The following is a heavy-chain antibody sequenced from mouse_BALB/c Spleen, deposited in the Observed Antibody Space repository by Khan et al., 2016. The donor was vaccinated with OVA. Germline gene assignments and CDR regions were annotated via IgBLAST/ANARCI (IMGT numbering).Heavy chain of an antibody. CDR2: ISSDGDYT. CDR3: ERTPYGNFAY. Sequence: EVELVESGGGLVKPGGSLKLSCAASGFTFSTYAMSWVRQTPEKRLEWVATISSDGDYTYFPDNVTGRFTIFRDNAKNTPCLQMTSLRSEDTAMYYCERTPYGNFAYWGQGTLVTVSA. V-gene: IGHV5-9-3*01. D-gene: IGHD2-1*01. J-gene: IGHJ3*01. CDR1: GFTFSTYA.